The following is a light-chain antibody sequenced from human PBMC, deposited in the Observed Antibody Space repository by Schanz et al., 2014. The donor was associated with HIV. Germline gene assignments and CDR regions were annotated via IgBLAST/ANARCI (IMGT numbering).Light chain of an antibody. CDR3: SSYAGSTNYV. J-gene: IGLJ1*01. CDR2: EVT. V-gene: IGLV2-8*01. CDR1: SSDVGRYNY. Sequence: QSALTQPPSASGSPGQSVTISCTGTSSDVGRYNYLSWYQQHPGKAPKIMIYEVTKRASGVPDRFSGSKSGNTASLTVSGLQAEDEADYYCSSYAGSTNYVFGTGTNLTVL.